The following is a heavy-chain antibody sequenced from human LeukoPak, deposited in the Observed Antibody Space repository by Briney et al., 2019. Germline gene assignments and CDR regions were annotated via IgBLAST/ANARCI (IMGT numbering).Heavy chain of an antibody. CDR3: AKDGGPGYDFWSGYEAFDI. Sequence: PGGSLRLSCAASGFTFSNSWMHWVRQAPGKGLEWVSGISWNSGSIGYADSVKGRFTISRDNAKNSLYLQMNSLRAEDTAVYYCAKDGGPGYDFWSGYEAFDIWGQGTMVTVSS. D-gene: IGHD3-3*01. CDR1: GFTFSNSW. CDR2: ISWNSGSI. V-gene: IGHV3-9*01. J-gene: IGHJ3*02.